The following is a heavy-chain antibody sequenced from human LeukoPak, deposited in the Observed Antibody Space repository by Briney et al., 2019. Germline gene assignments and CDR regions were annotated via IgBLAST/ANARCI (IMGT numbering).Heavy chain of an antibody. D-gene: IGHD2-15*01. V-gene: IGHV3-7*01. CDR3: ARKDCSGGSCYRNFDS. Sequence: GSLRLSCAASGFTFSDYWMSWVRQAPGKGLEWVANIKQDGSERYYVDSVKGRFTISRDNAKSSLYLQMNSLRAEDTAVYYCARKDCSGGSCYRNFDSWGQGTLVTVSS. CDR1: GFTFSDYW. J-gene: IGHJ4*02. CDR2: IKQDGSER.